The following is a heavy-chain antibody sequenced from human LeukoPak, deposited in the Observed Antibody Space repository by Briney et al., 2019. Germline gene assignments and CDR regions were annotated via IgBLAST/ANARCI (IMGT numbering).Heavy chain of an antibody. Sequence: SETLSLTCFVSGGSINSHIHYWSWIRQPPGKGLEWIGYIYYSGSTNYNPSLKSRVTISVDTSKNQFSLKLSSVTAADTAVYYCARVYCSSTSCYSGWFDPWGQGTLVTVSS. CDR3: ARVYCSSTSCYSGWFDP. D-gene: IGHD2-2*01. CDR1: GGSINSHIHY. J-gene: IGHJ5*02. CDR2: IYYSGST. V-gene: IGHV4-61*01.